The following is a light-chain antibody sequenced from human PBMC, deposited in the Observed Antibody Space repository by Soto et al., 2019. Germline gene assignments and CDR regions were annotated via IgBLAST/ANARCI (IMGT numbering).Light chain of an antibody. CDR3: SLFLGTCPPPVV. CDR2: DVN. J-gene: IGLJ2*01. CDR1: SSDVGAYNS. Sequence: QSALTQPRSVSGSPGQSVTISCTGTSSDVGAYNSVSWYQQHPGRAPKLLIYDVNKRPSGVPDRFSGSKSGNTASLTISGSQAEDEAASYYSLFLGTCPPPVVFGGGTKLTVL. V-gene: IGLV2-11*01.